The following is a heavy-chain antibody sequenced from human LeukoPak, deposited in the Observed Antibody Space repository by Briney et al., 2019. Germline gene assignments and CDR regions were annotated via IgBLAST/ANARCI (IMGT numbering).Heavy chain of an antibody. D-gene: IGHD3-10*01. CDR3: ARAPSITMVRGVITSISLDP. V-gene: IGHV1-2*02. J-gene: IGHJ5*02. CDR2: INPNSGGT. CDR1: GCTFTGYY. Sequence: ASVKVSCKASGCTFTGYYMHWVRQAPGQGLEWMGWINPNSGGTNYAQKFQGRVTMTRDTSISTAYMELSRLRSDDTAVYYCARAPSITMVRGVITSISLDPWGQGTLVTVSS.